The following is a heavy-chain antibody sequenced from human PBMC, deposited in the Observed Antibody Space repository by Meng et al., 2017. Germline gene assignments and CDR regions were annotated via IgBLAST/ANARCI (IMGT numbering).Heavy chain of an antibody. D-gene: IGHD1-1*01. CDR1: GFTFNNYW. V-gene: IGHV3-74*01. CDR3: LDEAPRSDY. J-gene: IGHJ4*02. Sequence: VEPGGGLVQPGGSLGLSCAASGFTFNNYWMHWVRQVPGKGLVWVSRISGDGSITNYADSVKGRFTISRDNAKNTLYLQMNSLRPEDTAVYYCLDEAPRSDYWGQGSLVTVSS. CDR2: ISGDGSIT.